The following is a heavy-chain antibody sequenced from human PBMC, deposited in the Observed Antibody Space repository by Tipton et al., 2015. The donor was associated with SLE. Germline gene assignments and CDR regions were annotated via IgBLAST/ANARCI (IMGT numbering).Heavy chain of an antibody. Sequence: LSLTCTVSGGSISSSSYYWGWIRQPPGKGLEWVSYISSSSSTIYYADSVKGRFTISRDNAKNSLYLQMNSLRAEDTAVYYCTGGLLLFSGAFDVWGQGTMVAVSS. J-gene: IGHJ3*01. CDR2: ISSSSSTI. CDR1: GGSISSSS. V-gene: IGHV3-11*04. CDR3: TGGLLLFSGAFDV. D-gene: IGHD3-10*01.